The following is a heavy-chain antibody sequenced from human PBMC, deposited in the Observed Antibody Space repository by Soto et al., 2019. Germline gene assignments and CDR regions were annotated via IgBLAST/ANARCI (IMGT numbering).Heavy chain of an antibody. Sequence: GGSLRLSCAASGFTFSSYAMSWVRQAPGKGLEWVSAISGSGGSTYYADSVKGRFTISRDNSKNTLYLQMNSLRAEDTAVYYCAKDRVDYSSSWYAFDIWGQGTMVTVSS. CDR2: ISGSGGST. CDR1: GFTFSSYA. V-gene: IGHV3-23*01. D-gene: IGHD6-13*01. J-gene: IGHJ3*02. CDR3: AKDRVDYSSSWYAFDI.